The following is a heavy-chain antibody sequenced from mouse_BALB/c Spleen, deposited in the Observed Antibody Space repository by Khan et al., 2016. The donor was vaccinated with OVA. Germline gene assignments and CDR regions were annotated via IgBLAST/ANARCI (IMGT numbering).Heavy chain of an antibody. Sequence: VQLKESGAELVKPGASVKLSCTASGFNIKDTYMHWVKQRPEQGLEWIGRIDPANGNTKYDPKFQGKATITADTSSNTAYLQLSSLTSEDTAVYYCAITTATYYFDYWGQGTTLPVSS. V-gene: IGHV14-3*02. CDR3: AITTATYYFDY. CDR1: GFNIKDTY. J-gene: IGHJ2*01. D-gene: IGHD1-2*01. CDR2: IDPANGNT.